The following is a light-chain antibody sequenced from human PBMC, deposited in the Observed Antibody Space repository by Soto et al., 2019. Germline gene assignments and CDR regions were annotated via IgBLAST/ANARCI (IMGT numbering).Light chain of an antibody. CDR1: SGHSSYA. V-gene: IGLV4-69*01. J-gene: IGLJ1*01. Sequence: QLVLTQSPSASASLGASVKLTCTLSSGHSSYAIACHQQQPEKGPRYLMKLNSDGSHRKGDGIPDRFSGSSSGAERYLIISSLQSEDEADYYCQTWGTGIHVFGTGTKLTVL. CDR3: QTWGTGIHV. CDR2: LNSDGSH.